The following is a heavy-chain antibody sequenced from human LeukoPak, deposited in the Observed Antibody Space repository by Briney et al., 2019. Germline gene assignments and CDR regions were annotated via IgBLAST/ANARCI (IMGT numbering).Heavy chain of an antibody. D-gene: IGHD2-15*01. Sequence: PSETLSRTCAVYGDSFSGYYWSWIRQSPRTGLEWIGEVNDRGTTNYNPNLKSRVTISVVTSSNQFSLKLTSVTAADTAIYFCATRRGGPYPYYFDHWDQGALVTVSS. CDR2: VNDRGTT. J-gene: IGHJ4*02. V-gene: IGHV4-34*01. CDR1: GDSFSGYY. CDR3: ATRRGGPYPYYFDH.